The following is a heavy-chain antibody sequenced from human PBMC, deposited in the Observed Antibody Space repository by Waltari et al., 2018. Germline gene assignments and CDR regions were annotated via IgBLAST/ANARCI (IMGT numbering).Heavy chain of an antibody. Sequence: EVQLVESGGGLVKPGGSLRLSCAASGFTFSSDSMNWVRQAPGKGLEWVSSISSSSSYIYYADSVKGRFTISRDNAKNSLYLQMNSLRAEDTAVYYCARDPGGTKNYDSSFPDYWGQGTLVTVSS. CDR2: ISSSSSYI. D-gene: IGHD3-22*01. CDR3: ARDPGGTKNYDSSFPDY. CDR1: GFTFSSDS. V-gene: IGHV3-21*01. J-gene: IGHJ4*02.